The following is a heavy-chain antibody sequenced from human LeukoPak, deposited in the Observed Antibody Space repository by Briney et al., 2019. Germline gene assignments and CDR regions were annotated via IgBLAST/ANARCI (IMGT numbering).Heavy chain of an antibody. Sequence: ASVKVSCKASGYTFTSYGISWVRQAPGQGLEWMGWISAYNGNTNYAQKLQGRVTMTTDTSTSTAYMELRSLRSDDTAVYYCARASYYYGSGGYYRPVDYWGQGTLVTVSS. V-gene: IGHV1-18*01. D-gene: IGHD3-10*01. CDR1: GYTFTSYG. CDR2: ISAYNGNT. J-gene: IGHJ4*02. CDR3: ARASYYYGSGGYYRPVDY.